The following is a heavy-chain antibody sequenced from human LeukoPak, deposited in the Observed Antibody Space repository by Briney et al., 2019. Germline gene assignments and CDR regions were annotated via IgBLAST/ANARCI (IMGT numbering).Heavy chain of an antibody. V-gene: IGHV1-69*04. Sequence: SVKVSCKASGGTFSSYTISWVRQAPGQGLEWMGRIIPILGIANYAEKFQGRVTITADKSPSTAYMELSSLRSEDTAVYYCAREYCSSTSCYRDNWFDPWGQGTLVTVSS. CDR1: GGTFSSYT. J-gene: IGHJ5*02. CDR3: AREYCSSTSCYRDNWFDP. CDR2: IIPILGIA. D-gene: IGHD2-2*01.